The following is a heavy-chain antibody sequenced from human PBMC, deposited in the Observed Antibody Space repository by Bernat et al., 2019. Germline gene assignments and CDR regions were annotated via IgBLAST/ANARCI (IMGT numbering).Heavy chain of an antibody. Sequence: VQLVESGGGVVQPGRSLRLSCAASGFTFSSYAMSWVRQAPGKGLEWVSGISGSGESTYYADSVKGRFTISRDNSKNTLYLQMDSLRAEDRAVYYCAKGRSSGTTSCYNYWGQGTLITVSS. CDR2: ISGSGEST. CDR3: AKGRSSGTTSCYNY. CDR1: GFTFSSYA. V-gene: IGHV3-23*04. J-gene: IGHJ4*02. D-gene: IGHD2-2*02.